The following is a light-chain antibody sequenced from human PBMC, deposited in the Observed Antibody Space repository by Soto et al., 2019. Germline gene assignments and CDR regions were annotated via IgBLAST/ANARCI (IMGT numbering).Light chain of an antibody. J-gene: IGLJ1*01. Sequence: QSALTQPPSVSGSPGQSVTISCTGTSSDVGKYDRVSWYQQPPGTAPKLIIYEVINRPSGVPARFSGSKSGNTASLTISGLQAEDEADYYCSSYMSTSRYVFGAGTKATVL. V-gene: IGLV2-18*02. CDR3: SSYMSTSRYV. CDR2: EVI. CDR1: SSDVGKYDR.